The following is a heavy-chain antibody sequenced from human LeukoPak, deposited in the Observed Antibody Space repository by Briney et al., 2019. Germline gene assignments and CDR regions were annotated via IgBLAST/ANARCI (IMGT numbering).Heavy chain of an antibody. V-gene: IGHV1-2*02. CDR1: GYTFTGYY. Sequence: ASVKVSCKASGYTFTGYYMLWVRQAPGQGLEWMGWINPNSGGTNYAQKFQGRVTMTRDTSICTAYMELSRLRSDDTAVYYCARVPVIAVGVFDIWGQGTMVTVSS. CDR3: ARVPVIAVGVFDI. D-gene: IGHD6-19*01. CDR2: INPNSGGT. J-gene: IGHJ3*02.